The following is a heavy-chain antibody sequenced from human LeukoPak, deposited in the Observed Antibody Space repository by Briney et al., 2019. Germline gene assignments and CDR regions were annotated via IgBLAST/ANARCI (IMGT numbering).Heavy chain of an antibody. V-gene: IGHV4-39*01. Sequence: SETLSLTCTVSGGSISSSSYYWGWIRQPPGKGLEWIGSIYYSGSTYYNPSLKSRVTISVDTSKNQFSPKLSSVTAADTAVYYCARGQYCSSTSCYLWYNYWGQGTLVTVSS. CDR3: ARGQYCSSTSCYLWYNY. J-gene: IGHJ4*02. CDR2: IYYSGST. D-gene: IGHD2-2*01. CDR1: GGSISSSSYY.